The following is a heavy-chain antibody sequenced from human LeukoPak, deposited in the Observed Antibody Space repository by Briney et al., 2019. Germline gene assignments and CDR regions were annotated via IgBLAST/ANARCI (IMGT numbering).Heavy chain of an antibody. J-gene: IGHJ4*02. V-gene: IGHV3-11*01. CDR2: ISSSGSTI. D-gene: IGHD3-9*01. CDR1: GFTFSDYY. CDR3: ARGRYCDWLDHYFDY. Sequence: GGSLRLSCAASGFTFSDYYMSWIRQAPGKGLEWVSYISSSGSTIYYADSVKGRFTISRDNAKNSLYLQMNSLRAEDTAVYYCARGRYCDWLDHYFDYWGQGTLVTVSS.